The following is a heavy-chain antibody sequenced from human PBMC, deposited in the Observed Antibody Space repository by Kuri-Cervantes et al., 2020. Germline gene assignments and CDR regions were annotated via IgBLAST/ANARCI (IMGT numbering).Heavy chain of an antibody. J-gene: IGHJ6*02. Sequence: ASVKVSCKASGGTFSSYAISWVRQAPGQGLEWMGWISTYNGKTNYAQKFQGRVTMTTDTSTSTAYMEVRSLRSDDTAVYYCARVCSGGSCSPYYFYGMDVWGQGTTVTVSS. V-gene: IGHV1-18*01. CDR2: ISTYNGKT. CDR3: ARVCSGGSCSPYYFYGMDV. CDR1: GGTFSSYA. D-gene: IGHD2-15*01.